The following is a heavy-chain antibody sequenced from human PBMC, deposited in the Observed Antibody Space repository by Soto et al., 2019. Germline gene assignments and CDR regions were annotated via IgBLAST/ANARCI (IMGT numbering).Heavy chain of an antibody. J-gene: IGHJ4*02. D-gene: IGHD5-18*01. CDR3: VREGDYSDSNGNSVFAY. CDR2: IFGSGDT. V-gene: IGHV4-4*07. CDR1: GGSMNNYY. Sequence: QVQLQESGPGLVRPSETLSLTCTDSGGSMNNYYWSWVRQPAWKGLEWIWRIFGSGDTYYNPTLKSRVILSVDTSRSQSSLRLTSVMAADTALYYCVREGDYSDSNGNSVFAYRGQRTLVSVSS.